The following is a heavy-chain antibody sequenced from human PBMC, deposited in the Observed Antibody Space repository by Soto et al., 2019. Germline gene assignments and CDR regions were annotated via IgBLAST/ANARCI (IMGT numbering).Heavy chain of an antibody. CDR1: GFTFSSYG. J-gene: IGHJ4*02. CDR3: AKDRGRYSSGWYPSTPDY. Sequence: GGSLRLSCAASGFTFSSYGMHWVRQAPGKGLEWVAVISYDGSNKYYADSVKGRFTISRDNSKNTLYLQMNSLRAEDTAVYYCAKDRGRYSSGWYPSTPDYWGQGTLVTVSS. D-gene: IGHD6-19*01. CDR2: ISYDGSNK. V-gene: IGHV3-30*18.